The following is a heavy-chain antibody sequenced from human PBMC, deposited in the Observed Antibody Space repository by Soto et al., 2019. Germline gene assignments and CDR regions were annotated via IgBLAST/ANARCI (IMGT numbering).Heavy chain of an antibody. V-gene: IGHV4-59*01. CDR1: GDSISTFY. CDR2: VYYTGDT. J-gene: IGHJ4*02. Sequence: SETLSLTCTVPGDSISTFYWSWVRQPPGRGLEWIGYVYYTGDTNYNPSLKSRVTMSIDTSENQLSLKLSSVTAADTAVYYCVSYDRRSGRYTLDYWGQGTLATVSS. D-gene: IGHD3-10*01. CDR3: VSYDRRSGRYTLDY.